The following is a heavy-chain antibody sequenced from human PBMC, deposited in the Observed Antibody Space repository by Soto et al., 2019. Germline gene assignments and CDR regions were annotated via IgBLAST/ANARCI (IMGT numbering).Heavy chain of an antibody. CDR2: ISYDGSNK. CDR1: GFTFSSYG. D-gene: IGHD3-16*02. Sequence: PGGSLGLSCAASGFTFSSYGMHWVRQAPGKGLEWVAVISYDGSNKYYADSVKGRFTISRDNSKNTLYLQMNSLRAEDTAVYYCAKGGYYDCVWGSYRPLALFDYWGQGTLVTVSS. J-gene: IGHJ4*02. CDR3: AKGGYYDCVWGSYRPLALFDY. V-gene: IGHV3-30*18.